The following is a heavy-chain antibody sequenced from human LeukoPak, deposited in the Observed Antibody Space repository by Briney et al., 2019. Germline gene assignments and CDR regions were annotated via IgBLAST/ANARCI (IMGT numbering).Heavy chain of an antibody. CDR1: GGTFSSYA. CDR2: IIPILGIA. Sequence: SVKVSCKASGGTFSSYAISWVRQAPGQGLEWMGRIIPILGIANYAQKFQGRVTMTEDTSTDTAYMELSSLRSEDTAVYYCATDRSGSYLPDFDLWGRGTLVTVSS. D-gene: IGHD1-26*01. J-gene: IGHJ2*01. V-gene: IGHV1-69*04. CDR3: ATDRSGSYLPDFDL.